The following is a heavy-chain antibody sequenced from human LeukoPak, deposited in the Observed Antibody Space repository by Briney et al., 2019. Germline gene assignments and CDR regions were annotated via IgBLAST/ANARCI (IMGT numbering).Heavy chain of an antibody. CDR2: IYYSGST. Sequence: PSETLSLTCTVSGGSISSYYWSWIRQPPGKGLEWIGYIYYSGSTNYNPSLKSRFTISVDTSKNQFSLKLSSVTAADPAVYYCARVIAAAAYDWGQGTLVTVSS. D-gene: IGHD2-2*01. J-gene: IGHJ4*02. V-gene: IGHV4-59*01. CDR3: ARVIAAAAYD. CDR1: GGSISSYY.